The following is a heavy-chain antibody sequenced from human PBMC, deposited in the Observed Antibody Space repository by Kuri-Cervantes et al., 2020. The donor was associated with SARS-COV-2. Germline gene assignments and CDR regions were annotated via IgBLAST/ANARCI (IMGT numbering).Heavy chain of an antibody. CDR2: INHSGST. V-gene: IGHV4-34*01. CDR1: GGSFSGYY. J-gene: IGHJ4*02. D-gene: IGHD4-17*01. Sequence: SETLSLTCAVYGGSFSGYYWSWIRQPPGKGLEWIGEINHSGSTNYNPSLKGRVTISVDTSKNQFSLNLSSMTAADTAVYYCVRSRATVTTFDYWGQGTLVTVSS. CDR3: VRSRATVTTFDY.